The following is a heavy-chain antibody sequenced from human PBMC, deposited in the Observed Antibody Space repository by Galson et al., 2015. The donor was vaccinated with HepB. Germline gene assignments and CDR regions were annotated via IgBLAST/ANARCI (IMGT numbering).Heavy chain of an antibody. V-gene: IGHV3-30*18. D-gene: IGHD3-22*01. J-gene: IGHJ4*02. CDR2: ISYDGSNK. CDR3: ANLDYYDSSGPGY. CDR1: GFTFSSYG. Sequence: SLRLSCAASGFTFSSYGMHWVRQAPGKGLEWVAVISYDGSNKYYADSVKGRFTISRDNSKNTLYLQMNSLRAEDTAVYYCANLDYYDSSGPGYWGQGTLVTVSS.